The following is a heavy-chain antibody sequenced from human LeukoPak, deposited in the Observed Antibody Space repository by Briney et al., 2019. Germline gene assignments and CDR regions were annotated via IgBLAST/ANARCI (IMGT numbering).Heavy chain of an antibody. V-gene: IGHV3-21*04. CDR3: ARDLFSYAMNV. CDR1: GFTFSSYS. J-gene: IGHJ6*02. Sequence: GGSLRLSCAASGFTFSSYSMNWVRQAPGKGLEWVSSISSSSSYIYYADSVKGRFTISRDNSKNTLYLQMNSLRVEDTAIYFCARDLFSYAMNVWGRGTPVTVSS. CDR2: ISSSSSYI.